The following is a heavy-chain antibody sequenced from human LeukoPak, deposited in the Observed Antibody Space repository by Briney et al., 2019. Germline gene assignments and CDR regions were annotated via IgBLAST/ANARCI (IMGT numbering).Heavy chain of an antibody. CDR2: ISASGDST. Sequence: GGSLRLSCAASGFSFSSYAMGWVRQAPGKGLEWVSSISASGDSTYYADSVKGRFTISRDNSKNTVHLQMNSLRAEDTALYYWAKGGGEVFDYWGQGALVTVSS. D-gene: IGHD3-16*01. J-gene: IGHJ4*02. CDR3: AKGGGEVFDY. V-gene: IGHV3-23*01. CDR1: GFSFSSYA.